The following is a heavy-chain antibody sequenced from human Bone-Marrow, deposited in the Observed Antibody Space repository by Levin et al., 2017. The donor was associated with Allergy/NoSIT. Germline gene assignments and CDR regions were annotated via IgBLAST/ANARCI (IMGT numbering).Heavy chain of an antibody. CDR1: GFTFSPYS. CDR2: ISSSSSYI. J-gene: IGHJ5*02. CDR3: ACGPERGKWFDP. V-gene: IGHV3-21*01. D-gene: IGHD7-27*01. Sequence: GGSLRLSCAASGFTFSPYSMNWVRQAPGKGLEWVSSISSSSSYIYYTDSVKGRFTISRDNAKNSMYLEMNSLRADDTAVYYCACGPERGKWFDPWGQGTLVTVSS.